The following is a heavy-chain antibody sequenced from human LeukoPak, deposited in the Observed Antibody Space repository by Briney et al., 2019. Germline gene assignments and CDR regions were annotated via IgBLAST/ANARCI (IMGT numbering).Heavy chain of an antibody. V-gene: IGHV3-30*04. CDR3: ARPSPPGDGYNPPDH. CDR2: ISHDERTK. J-gene: IGHJ4*02. D-gene: IGHD5-24*01. CDR1: GFNFDNFA. Sequence: GGSLRLSCVVSGFNFDNFAMHWVRQPLGKGLEWVAVISHDERTKYYADSMKGRITISRDNSKNTLFLQMNNLRTEDTAVYFCARPSPPGDGYNPPDHWGQGTLVTVSS.